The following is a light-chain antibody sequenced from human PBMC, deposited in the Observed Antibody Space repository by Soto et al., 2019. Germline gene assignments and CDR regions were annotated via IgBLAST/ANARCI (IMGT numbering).Light chain of an antibody. J-gene: IGKJ1*01. Sequence: DILMTQSPSTLSESIGDRVTITCRASQTINNWLAWYQQKPGKTPNLLIYHASNLETGVPSRFSGSAFGTEITLTISSLQPDDFATYYCQHYNSYPWTFGQGTKVEIK. V-gene: IGKV1-5*01. CDR2: HAS. CDR3: QHYNSYPWT. CDR1: QTINNW.